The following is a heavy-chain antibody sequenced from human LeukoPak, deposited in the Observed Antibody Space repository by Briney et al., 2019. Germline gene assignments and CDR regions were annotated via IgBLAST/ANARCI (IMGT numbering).Heavy chain of an antibody. J-gene: IGHJ4*02. V-gene: IGHV3-23*01. CDR1: GFTFSSYA. CDR3: AKDRRSTAMVMLLWDY. D-gene: IGHD5-18*01. CDR2: ISGSGGST. Sequence: PGGSPRLSCAASGFTFSSYAMSWVRQAPGKGLEWVSAISGSGGSTYYADSVKGRFTISRDNSKNTLYLQMNSLRAEDTAVYYCAKDRRSTAMVMLLWDYWGQGTLVTVSS.